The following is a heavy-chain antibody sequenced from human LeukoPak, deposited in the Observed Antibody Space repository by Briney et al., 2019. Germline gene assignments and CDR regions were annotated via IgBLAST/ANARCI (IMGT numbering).Heavy chain of an antibody. D-gene: IGHD2-2*01. CDR3: ARGPAAAIDY. J-gene: IGHJ4*02. CDR2: ISSSSNII. Sequence: GGSLRLSCAASGFIFSTYSMNWVRRAPGKGLEWVSFISSSSNIIYYADSVKGRFTISRDSAKNSLYLQMSSLRDEDTAVYYCARGPAAAIDYWGQGTLVTVSS. CDR1: GFIFSTYS. V-gene: IGHV3-48*02.